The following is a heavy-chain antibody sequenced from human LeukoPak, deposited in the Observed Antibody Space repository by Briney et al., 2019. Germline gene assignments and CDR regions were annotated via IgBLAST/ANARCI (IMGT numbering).Heavy chain of an antibody. D-gene: IGHD3-10*01. V-gene: IGHV4-59*01. CDR3: ARDLGPSRGFDY. Sequence: SETLSLTCTVSGDSISSYYWSWLRQPPGKGLDWIGYISYSGSTYYNPSLKSRVTISVDTSKNQFSLKLSSVTAADTAVYYCARDLGPSRGFDYWGQGTLVTVSS. CDR1: GDSISSYY. J-gene: IGHJ4*02. CDR2: ISYSGST.